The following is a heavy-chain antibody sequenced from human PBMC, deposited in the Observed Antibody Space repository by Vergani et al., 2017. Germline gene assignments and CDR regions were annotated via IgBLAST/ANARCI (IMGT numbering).Heavy chain of an antibody. V-gene: IGHV3-7*03. J-gene: IGHJ6*02. CDR3: ARSGQGYYDYYYGMDV. CDR2: IKQDGSEK. CDR1: GFTFSSYW. Sequence: EVQLVESGGGLVQPGGSLRLSCAASGFTFSSYWMSWVRQAPGKGLEWVANIKQDGSEKYYVDSVKGRFTISRDNAKNSLYLQMNSLRAEDTAVYYCARSGQGYYDYYYGMDVWGQGTTVTVSS.